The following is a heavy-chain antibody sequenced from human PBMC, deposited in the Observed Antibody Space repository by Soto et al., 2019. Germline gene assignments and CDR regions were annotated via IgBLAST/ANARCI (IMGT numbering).Heavy chain of an antibody. CDR2: ISSSSSYI. Sequence: PGGSLRLSCAASGFTFSNYALSWVRQAPGKGLEWVSSISSSSSYIYYADSVKGRFTISRDNAKNSLYLQMNSLRAEDTAVYYCARPSQPYYYDSSGYPDYWGQGTLVTVSS. CDR3: ARPSQPYYYDSSGYPDY. J-gene: IGHJ4*02. CDR1: GFTFSNYA. V-gene: IGHV3-21*01. D-gene: IGHD3-22*01.